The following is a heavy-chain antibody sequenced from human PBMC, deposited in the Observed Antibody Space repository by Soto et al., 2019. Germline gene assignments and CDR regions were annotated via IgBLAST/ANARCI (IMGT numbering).Heavy chain of an antibody. D-gene: IGHD4-17*01. CDR1: GLTFSNYA. J-gene: IGHJ4*02. Sequence: QVHLVESGGGVVQPGRSLRLYWAASGLTFSNYAMHWVRQAPGKGLEWVAFISYDGTNRCYPDSVKGRFTISRDNSKNTLYLQMNSLKTEDTAVYYCARESSSTVTTGGGGSAKDYWGQGTLVTVSS. CDR3: ARESSSTVTTGGGGSAKDY. CDR2: ISYDGTNR. V-gene: IGHV3-30-3*01.